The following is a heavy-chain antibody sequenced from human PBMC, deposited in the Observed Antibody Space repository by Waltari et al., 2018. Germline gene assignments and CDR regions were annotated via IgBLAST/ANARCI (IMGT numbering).Heavy chain of an antibody. D-gene: IGHD5-18*01. Sequence: QVQLQESGPGLVKPSETLSLTCTVSGGSISSYYWSWIRQPPGKGLEWIGYIYYSGSTNYNPSLKSRVTISVDTSKNQFSLKLSSVTAADTAVYYCARYSYRAFDIWGQGTMVTVSS. CDR1: GGSISSYY. CDR3: ARYSYRAFDI. CDR2: IYYSGST. V-gene: IGHV4-59*01. J-gene: IGHJ3*02.